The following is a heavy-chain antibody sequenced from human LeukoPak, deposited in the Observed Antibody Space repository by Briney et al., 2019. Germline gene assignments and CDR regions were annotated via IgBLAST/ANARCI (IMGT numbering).Heavy chain of an antibody. CDR3: AGAPSPLDAFDI. Sequence: GESLKISCKASGYSFTTYWSGWVRQMPGKGLEWMGIIYPGDSDTRYSPSFQGQVTISVDKSISTAYLQWSSLRASDTAMYFCAGAPSPLDAFDIWGQGTMVTVSS. V-gene: IGHV5-51*01. J-gene: IGHJ3*02. CDR1: GYSFTTYW. CDR2: IYPGDSDT.